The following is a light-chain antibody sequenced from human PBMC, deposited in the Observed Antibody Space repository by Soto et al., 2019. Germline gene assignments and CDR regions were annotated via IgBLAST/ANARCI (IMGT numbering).Light chain of an antibody. CDR1: MRDVGAYNL. CDR2: EVR. CDR3: NSQTTSGIRV. J-gene: IGLJ1*01. Sequence: QSALTQPASVSGSAGQSITISCSGTMRDVGAYNLVSWYQQHPGTAPKLIIYEVRNRPSGISSRFSGSRSGNTASLTISGLQAEDEADYYCNSQTTSGIRVFGTGTKVTVL. V-gene: IGLV2-14*01.